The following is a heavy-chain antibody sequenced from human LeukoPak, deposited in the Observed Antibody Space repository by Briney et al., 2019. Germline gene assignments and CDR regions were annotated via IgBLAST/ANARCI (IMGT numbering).Heavy chain of an antibody. J-gene: IGHJ4*02. CDR3: ARDNDPYFDY. V-gene: IGHV3-30*03. D-gene: IGHD1-1*01. CDR2: ISYDGSNK. CDR1: GFTFRSYG. Sequence: PGGSLRLSCAASGFTFRSYGIHWVRQAPGKGLEWVTVISYDGSNKYYADSVKGRFTTSRDNAKQSFYLQMASLRAEDTAVYYCARDNDPYFDYWGQGTLVTVSS.